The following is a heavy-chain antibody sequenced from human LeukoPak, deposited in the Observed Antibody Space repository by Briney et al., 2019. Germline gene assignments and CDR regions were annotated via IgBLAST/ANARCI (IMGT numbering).Heavy chain of an antibody. D-gene: IGHD6-19*01. Sequence: QPGGSLRLSCAASGFTFSSYAMHWVRQAPGKGLEWVAVISYDGSNKYYADSVKGRSTISRDNYKNTLYLQMNSLRAEDTAVYYCARAGVIFSGWFQYYFDYWGQGTLVTVSS. CDR3: ARAGVIFSGWFQYYFDY. CDR1: GFTFSSYA. J-gene: IGHJ4*02. CDR2: ISYDGSNK. V-gene: IGHV3-30*04.